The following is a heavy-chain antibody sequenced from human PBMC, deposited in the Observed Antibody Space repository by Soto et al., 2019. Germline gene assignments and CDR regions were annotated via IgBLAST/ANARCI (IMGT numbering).Heavy chain of an antibody. CDR3: ARDWCSGGSCYSLGSGMDV. CDR1: GYTFTSYA. V-gene: IGHV1-3*01. CDR2: INAGNGNT. J-gene: IGHJ6*02. Sequence: ASVKVSCKASGYTFTSYAMHWVLQAPGQRLEWMGWINAGNGNTKYSQKFQGRVTITRDTSASTAYMELSSLRSEDTAVYYCARDWCSGGSCYSLGSGMDVWGQGTTVTVSS. D-gene: IGHD2-15*01.